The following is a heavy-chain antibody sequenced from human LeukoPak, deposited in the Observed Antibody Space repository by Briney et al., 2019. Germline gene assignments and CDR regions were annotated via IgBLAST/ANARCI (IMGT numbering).Heavy chain of an antibody. CDR1: GGSISSGSYY. CDR2: IYTSGST. Sequence: SQTLSLTCTVSGGSISSGSYYWSWIRQPAGKGLEWIGRIYTSGSTNYNPSLKSRVTISVDTSKNQFSLKLSSVTAADTAVYYCARDTSGSPMDVWGQGTTVTVSS. J-gene: IGHJ6*02. CDR3: ARDTSGSPMDV. D-gene: IGHD3-10*01. V-gene: IGHV4-61*02.